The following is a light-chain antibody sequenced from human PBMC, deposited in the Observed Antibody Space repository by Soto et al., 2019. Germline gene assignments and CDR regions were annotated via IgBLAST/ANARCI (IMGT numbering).Light chain of an antibody. J-gene: IGLJ2*01. CDR2: GNS. V-gene: IGLV1-40*01. CDR3: QSYDISLSVSVI. CDR1: SSNIGAGYD. Sequence: QSVLTQPPSVSGAPGQRVSISCTGSSSNIGAGYDVQWYQQLPGAAPKLLIFGNSNRPSGVPDRFSGSRSGTSASLAITGLRAEDEADYFCQSYDISLSVSVIFGGGTKRTVL.